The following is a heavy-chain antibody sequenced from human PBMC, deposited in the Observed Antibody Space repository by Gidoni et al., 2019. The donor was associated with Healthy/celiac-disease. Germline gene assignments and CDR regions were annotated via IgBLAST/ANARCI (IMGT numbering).Heavy chain of an antibody. D-gene: IGHD6-19*01. V-gene: IGHV3-23*01. Sequence: EVQLLESGVGLVQPGGSLRLSCAASGFPFSSYVMSWVRQAPGKGLEWVSAISGSGGSTYYADSVKGRFTISRDNSKNTLYLQMNSLRAEDTAVYYCAKEGIAVAGTWNDYWGQGTLVTVSS. CDR1: GFPFSSYV. CDR2: ISGSGGST. CDR3: AKEGIAVAGTWNDY. J-gene: IGHJ4*02.